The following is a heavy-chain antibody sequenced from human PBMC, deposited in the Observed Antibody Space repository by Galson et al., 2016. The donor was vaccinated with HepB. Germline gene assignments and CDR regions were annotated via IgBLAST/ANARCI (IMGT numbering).Heavy chain of an antibody. CDR3: AKVTRPVIPAPRYGMDF. D-gene: IGHD2-2*01. Sequence: SLRLSCAASGFTFSDYAMTWVRQAPGKGLEWVSGITGSGSGTYNGDSVKGRFAIFRDNSKNTLFLQMNNLRAEDTALYSCAKVTRPVIPAPRYGMDFRGRGTTVTVSS. V-gene: IGHV3-23*01. CDR2: ITGSGSGT. CDR1: GFTFSDYA. J-gene: IGHJ6*04.